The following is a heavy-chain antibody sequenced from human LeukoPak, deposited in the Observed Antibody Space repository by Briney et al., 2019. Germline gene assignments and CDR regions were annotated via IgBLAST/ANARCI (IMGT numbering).Heavy chain of an antibody. CDR2: IYTSGST. D-gene: IGHD1-26*01. CDR1: GGSISSGSYY. J-gene: IGHJ4*02. CDR3: AREGRYHDY. V-gene: IGHV4-61*02. Sequence: SQTLSLTCTVSGGSISSGSYYWSWIRQPAGKGLEWIGRIYTSGSTNYNPSLKSRVTISVDTSKNQFSLKLSSVTAADTAVYYCAREGRYHDYWGQGTLVTVSS.